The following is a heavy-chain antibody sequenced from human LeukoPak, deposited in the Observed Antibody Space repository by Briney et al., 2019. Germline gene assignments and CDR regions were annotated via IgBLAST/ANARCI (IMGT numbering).Heavy chain of an antibody. D-gene: IGHD3-22*01. CDR2: ISGSGGST. V-gene: IGHV3-23*01. J-gene: IGHJ4*02. CDR3: AKGYEIVVVITTLDFDY. CDR1: GFTFSSYA. Sequence: GGSLRPSCAASGFTFSSYAMSWVRQAPGKGLEWVSAISGSGGSTYYADSVKGRFTISRDNSKNTLYLQMNSLRAEDTAVYYCAKGYEIVVVITTLDFDYWGQGTLVTVSS.